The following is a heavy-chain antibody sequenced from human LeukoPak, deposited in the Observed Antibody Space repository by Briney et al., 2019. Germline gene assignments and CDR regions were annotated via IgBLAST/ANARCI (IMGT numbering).Heavy chain of an antibody. CDR1: GFTFDDYA. J-gene: IGHJ4*02. V-gene: IGHV3-43D*03. CDR2: ISWDGGST. D-gene: IGHD3-22*01. Sequence: GGSLRLSCAASGFTFDDYAMHLVRQAPGKGLEWVSLISWDGGSTYYADSVKGRFTISRDNSKNSLYLQMNSLRAEDTALYYCAKDTAFYYDSSVYIDYWGQGTLVTVSS. CDR3: AKDTAFYYDSSVYIDY.